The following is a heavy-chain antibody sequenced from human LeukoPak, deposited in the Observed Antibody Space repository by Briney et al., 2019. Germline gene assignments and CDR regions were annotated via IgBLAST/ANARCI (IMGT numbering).Heavy chain of an antibody. Sequence: VASVKVSCKASGGTFSSYAISWVRQAPGQGLEWMGRIIPILGIANYAQKFQGRVTITADKSTSTAYMELSSLRSEDTAVYYCARSGIAAAGTDYWGQGTLVTVSS. D-gene: IGHD6-13*01. CDR1: GGTFSSYA. CDR3: ARSGIAAAGTDY. CDR2: IIPILGIA. J-gene: IGHJ4*02. V-gene: IGHV1-69*04.